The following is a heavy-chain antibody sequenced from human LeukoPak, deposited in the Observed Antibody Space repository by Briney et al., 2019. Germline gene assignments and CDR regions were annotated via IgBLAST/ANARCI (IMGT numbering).Heavy chain of an antibody. J-gene: IGHJ6*02. CDR3: AKAGELSPYYYYYYGMDV. V-gene: IGHV3-23*01. D-gene: IGHD3-16*02. CDR1: GFTFSSYA. CDR2: ISGSGGST. Sequence: GGSLRLSCAASGFTFSSYAMSWVRRAPGKGLEWVSAISGSGGSTYYADSVKGRLTISRDNSKNTLYLQMNSPRAEDTAVYYCAKAGELSPYYYYYYGMDVWGQGTTVTVSS.